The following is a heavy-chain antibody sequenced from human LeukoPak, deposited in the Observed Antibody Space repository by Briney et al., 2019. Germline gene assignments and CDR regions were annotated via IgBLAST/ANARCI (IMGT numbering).Heavy chain of an antibody. CDR1: GFTFSSYA. D-gene: IGHD2-2*01. CDR2: ISGSGGST. V-gene: IGHV3-23*01. Sequence: PGGSLRLSCAASGFTFSSYAMSWVRQAPGKGLEWVSAISGSGGSTYYADSVKGRFTISRGNSKNTLYLQMNSLRAEDTAVYYCAKDLVVVPAAIDYWGQGTLVTVSS. J-gene: IGHJ4*02. CDR3: AKDLVVVPAAIDY.